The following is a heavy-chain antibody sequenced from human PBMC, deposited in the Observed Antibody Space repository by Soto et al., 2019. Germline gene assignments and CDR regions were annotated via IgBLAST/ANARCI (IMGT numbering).Heavy chain of an antibody. CDR3: AKSKRRIAVAGTDNWFDP. V-gene: IGHV3-23*01. CDR1: GFTFSSYA. D-gene: IGHD6-19*01. J-gene: IGHJ5*02. Sequence: GGSLRLSCAASGFTFSSYAMSWVRQAPGKGLEWVSAISGSCGSTYYADSVKGRFTISRDNSKNTLYLQMNSLRAEDTAVYYCAKSKRRIAVAGTDNWFDPWGQGTLVTVSS. CDR2: ISGSCGST.